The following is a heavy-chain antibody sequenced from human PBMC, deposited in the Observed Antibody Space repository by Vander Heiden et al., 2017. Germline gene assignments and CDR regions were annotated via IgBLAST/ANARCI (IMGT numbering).Heavy chain of an antibody. J-gene: IGHJ1*01. CDR1: VSTVRNVF. CDR3: ALSSAQH. V-gene: IGHV3-7*01. Sequence: EVQLVESGGGLVQPGGSLRLSCAASVSTVRNVFMSWLRQAPGKGLEWVANRKPDGSAKDSADSVKGRFTISRDNAKSSLYLQMNSLRAEDTAVYYCALSSAQHWGQGTLVNVSS. CDR2: RKPDGSAK.